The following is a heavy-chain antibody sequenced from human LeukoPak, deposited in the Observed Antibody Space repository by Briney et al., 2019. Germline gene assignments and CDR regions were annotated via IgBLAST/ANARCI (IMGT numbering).Heavy chain of an antibody. CDR3: AKPYCSSTSYYMGDAFDI. Sequence: PGGSLRLSCAASGFTFSSYGMHWVRQAPGKGLEWVAFIRYDGSNKYYADSVKGRFTISRDNSKNTLYLQMNSLRAEDTAVYYCAKPYCSSTSYYMGDAFDIWGQGTMVTVSS. V-gene: IGHV3-30*02. CDR2: IRYDGSNK. J-gene: IGHJ3*02. D-gene: IGHD2-2*02. CDR1: GFTFSSYG.